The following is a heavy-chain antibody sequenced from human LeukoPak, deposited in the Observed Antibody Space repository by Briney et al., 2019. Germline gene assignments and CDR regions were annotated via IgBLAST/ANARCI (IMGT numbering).Heavy chain of an antibody. CDR3: ARDGGRVSSWYLGSSDY. V-gene: IGHV1-18*01. CDR1: GYTFTSYG. J-gene: IGHJ4*02. Sequence: ASVKVSCKASGYTFTSYGISWVRQAPGQGLEWMGWISAYNGNTNYAQKFQGRVTMTRDTAISTAYMELSRLRSDDTAVYYCARDGGRVSSWYLGSSDYWGQGTLVTVSS. CDR2: ISAYNGNT. D-gene: IGHD6-13*01.